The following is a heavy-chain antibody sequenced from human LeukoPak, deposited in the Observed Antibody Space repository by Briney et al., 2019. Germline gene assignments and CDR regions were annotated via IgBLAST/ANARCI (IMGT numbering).Heavy chain of an antibody. D-gene: IGHD3-22*01. V-gene: IGHV1-69*05. CDR1: GGTFSSYA. CDR2: IIPIFDTT. CDR3: ARGGRYYDSSGYYYYDY. J-gene: IGHJ4*02. Sequence: GASVKVSCKASGGTFSSYAISWVRQAPGQGLEWMGRIIPIFDTTNYAQNFQGRVRISTDESTSTAYMEVSSLRSEDTAVYYCARGGRYYDSSGYYYYDYWGQGTLVTVSS.